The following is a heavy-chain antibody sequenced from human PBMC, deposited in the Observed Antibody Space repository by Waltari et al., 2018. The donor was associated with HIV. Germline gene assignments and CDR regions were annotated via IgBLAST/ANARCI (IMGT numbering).Heavy chain of an antibody. CDR3: TTSTVSSSWYGGPFDY. Sequence: APGKGLEWVGRIKSKTDGGTTDYAAPVKGRFTISRDDSKNTLYLQMNSLKTEDTAVYYCTTSTVSSSWYGGPFDYWGQGTLVTVSS. V-gene: IGHV3-15*01. CDR2: IKSKTDGGTT. J-gene: IGHJ4*02. D-gene: IGHD6-13*01.